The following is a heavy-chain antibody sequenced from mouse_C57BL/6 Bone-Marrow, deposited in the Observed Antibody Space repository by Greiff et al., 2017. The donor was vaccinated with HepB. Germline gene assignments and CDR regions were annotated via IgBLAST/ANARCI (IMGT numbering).Heavy chain of an antibody. Sequence: EMMLVESGGDLVKPGGSLKLSCAASGFTFSSYGMSWVRQTPDKRLEWVATISSGGSYTYYPDSVKGRFTISRDNAKNTLYLQMSSLKSEDTAMYYCARWIYYGSSFDYWGQGTTLTVSS. CDR1: GFTFSSYG. CDR2: ISSGGSYT. J-gene: IGHJ2*01. V-gene: IGHV5-6*01. CDR3: ARWIYYGSSFDY. D-gene: IGHD1-1*01.